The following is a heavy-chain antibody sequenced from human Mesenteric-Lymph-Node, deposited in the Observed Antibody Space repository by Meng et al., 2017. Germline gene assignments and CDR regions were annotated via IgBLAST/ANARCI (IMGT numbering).Heavy chain of an antibody. CDR2: ISSNGGST. CDR3: ARDVVYFDWLPLDY. Sequence: GESLKISCAASGFTFSSYAMHWVRQAPGKGLEYVSAISSNGGSTYYANSVKGRFTISRDNSKNTLYLQMGSLRAEDTAVYYCARDVVYFDWLPLDYWGQGTLVTVSS. V-gene: IGHV3-64*01. D-gene: IGHD3-9*01. CDR1: GFTFSSYA. J-gene: IGHJ4*02.